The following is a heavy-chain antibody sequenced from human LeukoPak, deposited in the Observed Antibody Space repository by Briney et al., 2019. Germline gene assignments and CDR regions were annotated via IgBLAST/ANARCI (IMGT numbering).Heavy chain of an antibody. D-gene: IGHD2-2*01. Sequence: PGGSLRLSCAASGFTFSSYGLHWVRQAPGKGLEWVAVIWYDGSNKYYADSVKGRFTISRDNSKNTLYLQMNSLRAEDTAVYYCARDADCSSTSCYEIDYWGQGTLVTVSS. J-gene: IGHJ4*02. V-gene: IGHV3-33*01. CDR3: ARDADCSSTSCYEIDY. CDR2: IWYDGSNK. CDR1: GFTFSSYG.